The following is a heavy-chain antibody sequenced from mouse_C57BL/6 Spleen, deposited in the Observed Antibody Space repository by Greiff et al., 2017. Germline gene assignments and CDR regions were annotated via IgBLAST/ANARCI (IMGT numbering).Heavy chain of an antibody. Sequence: VQLQQSGAELVRPGASVKLSCTASGFNIKDAYMHWVKQRPEQGLEWIGWIDPENGDTEYASKFQGKATITADTSSNTAYLQLRSLTSVDTAFYYCTTPYGYYHTLCAYWGQGTRVTVSA. V-gene: IGHV14-4*01. CDR2: IDPENGDT. D-gene: IGHD2-3*01. J-gene: IGHJ3*01. CDR3: TTPYGYYHTLCAY. CDR1: GFNIKDAY.